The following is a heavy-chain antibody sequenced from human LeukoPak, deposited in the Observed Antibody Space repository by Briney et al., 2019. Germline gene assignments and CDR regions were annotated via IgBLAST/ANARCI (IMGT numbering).Heavy chain of an antibody. CDR1: GYTFTTYS. CDR2: ISAYNGNT. V-gene: IGHV1-18*01. J-gene: IGHJ4*02. D-gene: IGHD2-15*01. CDR3: ARDGGYCSGGSCYTHFDY. Sequence: ASVKVSCKASGYTFTTYSINWVRQAPGQGLEWMGWISAYNGNTKYAQKVQGRVTMTTDTSTSTAYMELRSLRSDDTAVYYCARDGGYCSGGSCYTHFDYWGQGTLVTVSS.